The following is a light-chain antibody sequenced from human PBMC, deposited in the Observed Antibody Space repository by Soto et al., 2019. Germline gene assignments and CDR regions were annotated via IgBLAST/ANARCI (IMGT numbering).Light chain of an antibody. CDR2: SNN. CDR1: NSNIGRDT. CDR3: ATWDGSLNGWV. Sequence: QSVLTQPPSASGTPGQRVTISCSGSNSNIGRDTVSWYQAIPGTAPKLLIYSNNQRPSGVPDRFSGSKSGTSASLAISGLQSEDEADYFCATWDGSLNGWVFGGGTKLTVL. J-gene: IGLJ3*02. V-gene: IGLV1-44*01.